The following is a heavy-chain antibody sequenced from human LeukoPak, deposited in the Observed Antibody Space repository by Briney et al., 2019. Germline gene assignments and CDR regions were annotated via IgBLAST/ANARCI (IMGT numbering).Heavy chain of an antibody. Sequence: ASVKVSCKASGYTFTSYDINWVRQSTGQGLEWMGWMNPNSGNTGYTQKFQGRVTMTRNTSISTAYMELSSLRSEDTAVYYCARGRGSGHKENWFDPWGQGTLVTVSS. D-gene: IGHD6-19*01. CDR2: MNPNSGNT. V-gene: IGHV1-8*01. CDR3: ARGRGSGHKENWFDP. CDR1: GYTFTSYD. J-gene: IGHJ5*02.